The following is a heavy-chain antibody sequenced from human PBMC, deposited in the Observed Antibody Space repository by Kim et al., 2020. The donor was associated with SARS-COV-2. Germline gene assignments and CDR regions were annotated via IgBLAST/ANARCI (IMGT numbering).Heavy chain of an antibody. J-gene: IGHJ5*02. CDR2: ISGSGGTI. V-gene: IGHV3-48*02. D-gene: IGHD6-19*01. CDR3: ARGSYSSGSTSLP. CDR1: GFTFSSYN. Sequence: GGSLRLSCAASGFTFSSYNMNWVRQAPGKGLEWVSFISGSGGTIYYADSVKGRFSISRDNAKNSLYLQMNSLRDEDTAVYYCARGSYSSGSTSLPWGQGTLVTVSS.